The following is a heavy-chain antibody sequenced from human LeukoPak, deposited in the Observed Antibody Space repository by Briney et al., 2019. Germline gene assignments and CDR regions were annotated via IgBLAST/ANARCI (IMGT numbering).Heavy chain of an antibody. D-gene: IGHD4-17*01. V-gene: IGHV3-23*01. J-gene: IGHJ3*02. Sequence: GGSLRLSCAASGFTFSSYAMSWVRQAPGKGLEWVSAISGSGGSTYYADSVKGRFTISRDNSKNTLYLQMNSLRAGDTAVYYCAKVSRGTVTTRSYAFDIWGQGTMVTVSS. CDR3: AKVSRGTVTTRSYAFDI. CDR2: ISGSGGST. CDR1: GFTFSSYA.